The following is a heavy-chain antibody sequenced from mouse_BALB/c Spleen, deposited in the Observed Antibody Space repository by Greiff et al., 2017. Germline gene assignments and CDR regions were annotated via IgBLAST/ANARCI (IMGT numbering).Heavy chain of an antibody. CDR3: ARHDDYDVFAY. Sequence: EGQLVESGGGLVKLGGSLKLSCAASGFTFSSYYMSWVRQTPEKRLELVAAINSNGGSTYYPDTVKGRFTISRDNAKNTLYLQMSSLKSEDTALYYCARHDDYDVFAYWGQGTLVTVSA. CDR1: GFTFSSYY. CDR2: INSNGGST. V-gene: IGHV5-6-2*01. J-gene: IGHJ3*01. D-gene: IGHD2-4*01.